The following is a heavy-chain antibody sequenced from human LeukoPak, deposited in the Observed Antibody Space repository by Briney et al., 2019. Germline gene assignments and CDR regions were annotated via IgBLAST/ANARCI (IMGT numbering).Heavy chain of an antibody. D-gene: IGHD6-13*01. CDR2: IKQDGSEK. Sequence: PGGSLRLSCAASGFTFSSYWMSWVRQAPGKGLEWVANIKQDGSEKYYVDSVKGRFTISRDNAKNSLYLQMNSLRAEDTAVYYCATQPPDSSSWYRWYYYGMDVWGQGTTVTVSS. CDR3: ATQPPDSSSWYRWYYYGMDV. V-gene: IGHV3-7*01. CDR1: GFTFSSYW. J-gene: IGHJ6*02.